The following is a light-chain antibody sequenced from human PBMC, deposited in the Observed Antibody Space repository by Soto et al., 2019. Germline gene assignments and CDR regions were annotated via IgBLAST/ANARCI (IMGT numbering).Light chain of an antibody. CDR1: SSNIGGNS. CDR3: GSWDSSLSAYV. V-gene: IGLV1-51*01. Sequence: QSVLTQPPSVSAAPGRKVTISCSGSSSNIGGNSVSWYQQLPGTAPKLLIYDDNKRPSGIPDRFSGSKSSTSATLGITGFQTGDEADYYCGSWDSSLSAYVFGTGTKVTVL. CDR2: DDN. J-gene: IGLJ1*01.